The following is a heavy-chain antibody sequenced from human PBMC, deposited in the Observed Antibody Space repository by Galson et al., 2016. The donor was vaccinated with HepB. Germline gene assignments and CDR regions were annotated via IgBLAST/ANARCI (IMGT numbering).Heavy chain of an antibody. CDR1: GFAFDTYS. CDR3: VRGGYDRSSFVGDQ. J-gene: IGHJ4*02. D-gene: IGHD3-22*01. CDR2: ISRSSANI. V-gene: IGHV3-21*01. Sequence: SLRLSCAASGFAFDTYSMNWVRQSPAKGLEWVSSISRSSANIYHADSARGRFTISRDNAKNSLFLQMNSLRAEDTAVYYCVRGGYDRSSFVGDQWGQGTLVTVSS.